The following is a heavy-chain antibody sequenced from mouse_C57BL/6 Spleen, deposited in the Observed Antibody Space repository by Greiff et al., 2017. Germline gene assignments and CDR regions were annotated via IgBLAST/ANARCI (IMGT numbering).Heavy chain of an antibody. V-gene: IGHV3-6*01. Sequence: EVKLQESGPGLVKPSQSLSLTCSVTGYSITSGYYWNWIRQFPGNKLEWMGYISYDGSNKYNPSLKNRISITRDTSKNQFFLKLNSVTTEDTATYYCARGEDAMDYWGQGTSVTVSS. CDR3: ARGEDAMDY. CDR1: GYSITSGYY. CDR2: ISYDGSN. J-gene: IGHJ4*01.